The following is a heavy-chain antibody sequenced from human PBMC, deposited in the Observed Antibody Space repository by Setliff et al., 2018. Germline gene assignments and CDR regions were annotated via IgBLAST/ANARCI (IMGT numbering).Heavy chain of an antibody. Sequence: SETLSLTCTVSAGSIGSGVYYWGWIRQPPGKGLEWIGRIYHGGKTYYNTSLESRLTISVDTSKNQFSLKLRSVTAADTAVYYCARTGTYRYFDSWGQGTLVTVSS. D-gene: IGHD1-1*01. CDR1: AGSIGSGVYY. CDR2: IYHGGKT. V-gene: IGHV4-39*01. CDR3: ARTGTYRYFDS. J-gene: IGHJ4*02.